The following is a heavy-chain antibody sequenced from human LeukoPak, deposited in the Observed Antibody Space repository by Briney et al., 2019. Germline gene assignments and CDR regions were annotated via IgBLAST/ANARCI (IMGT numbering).Heavy chain of an antibody. Sequence: PGGALRLSCVASAFTFSRYAMSWLRQPPGTGLEWVSALSGSGSATYNADSVKGRFNTSRDNSKDTLYLQMNNLRADDTAMYYCAKHLGSHSFLFYYMDVWGKGTSVIVSS. V-gene: IGHV3-23*01. CDR3: AKHLGSHSFLFYYMDV. J-gene: IGHJ6*03. D-gene: IGHD2-21*01. CDR2: LSGSGSAT. CDR1: AFTFSRYA.